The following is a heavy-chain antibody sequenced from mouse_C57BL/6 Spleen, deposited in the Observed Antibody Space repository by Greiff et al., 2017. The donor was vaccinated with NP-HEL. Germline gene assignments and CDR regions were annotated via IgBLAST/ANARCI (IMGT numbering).Heavy chain of an antibody. CDR2: ILRGSSTI. D-gene: IGHD4-1*01. V-gene: IGHV5-17*01. CDR3: ARPGTGTYAMDY. CDR1: GFTFSDYG. J-gene: IGHJ4*01. Sequence: EVQLVESGFGGGKPGGSLKLSCAASGFTFSDYGMHWVRQAPEKGMEWVAYILRGSSTIYYADTVKGRFTISRDNAKNTLFLQMTSLRSEDTAMYYCARPGTGTYAMDYWGQGTSVTVSS.